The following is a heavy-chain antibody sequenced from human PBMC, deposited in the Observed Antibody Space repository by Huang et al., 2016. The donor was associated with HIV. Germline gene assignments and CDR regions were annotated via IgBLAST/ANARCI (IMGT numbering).Heavy chain of an antibody. CDR2: VDQSGST. CDR3: ASQHIGAAATWF. V-gene: IGHV4-39*01. D-gene: IGHD6-13*01. J-gene: IGHJ4*02. Sequence: QLQLQESGPGQVKPSETLSLTCTVSGDFISSTNYYWGCIRQSPGRGLEWVGSVDQSGSTNYNPSLKSRVTLSVDTSRNQFSLRLNSVTAADTAVYYCASQHIGAAATWFWGRGTQVAVSS. CDR1: GDFISSTNYY.